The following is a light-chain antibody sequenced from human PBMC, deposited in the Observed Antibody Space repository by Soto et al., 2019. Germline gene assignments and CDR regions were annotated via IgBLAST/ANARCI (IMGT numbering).Light chain of an antibody. CDR3: QQRSNWPSIT. CDR2: GAS. V-gene: IGKV3-11*01. Sequence: EIVLTQSPGTLSLSPGERATLSCRASQSVSSNLAWYQQKPGQAPRLLIYGASSRATGIPDRFSGRGFGTDFTLTISRLEPEDFAVYYCQQRSNWPSITFGQGTRLEI. J-gene: IGKJ5*01. CDR1: QSVSSN.